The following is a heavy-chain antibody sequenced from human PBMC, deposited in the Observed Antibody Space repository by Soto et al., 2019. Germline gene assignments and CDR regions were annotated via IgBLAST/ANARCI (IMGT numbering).Heavy chain of an antibody. J-gene: IGHJ1*01. CDR1: GFMFSAYT. Sequence: SGGSLRLSCAASGFMFSAYTMNWVRQAPGKGLEWLSSISDDSSYIDYADSLGGRFTVSRDNARNSLYLQIDSLGVEDTAVYYCATPYYFNHWGPGTLVTVSS. CDR2: ISDDSSYI. D-gene: IGHD3-16*01. V-gene: IGHV3-21*06. CDR3: ATPYYFNH.